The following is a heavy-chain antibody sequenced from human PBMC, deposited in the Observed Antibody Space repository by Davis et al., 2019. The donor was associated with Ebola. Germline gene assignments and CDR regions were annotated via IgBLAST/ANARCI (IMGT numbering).Heavy chain of an antibody. J-gene: IGHJ5*02. D-gene: IGHD2-2*01. CDR2: ISPSGGST. CDR1: GYTFTSYY. V-gene: IGHV1-46*01. Sequence: AASVKVSCKASGYTFTSYYMHWVRQAPGQGLEWMGIISPSGGSTSYAQKFQGRVTITRDTSASTAYMELSSLRSEDTAVYYCARGHIVVVPAAILNWFDPWGQGTLVTVSS. CDR3: ARGHIVVVPAAILNWFDP.